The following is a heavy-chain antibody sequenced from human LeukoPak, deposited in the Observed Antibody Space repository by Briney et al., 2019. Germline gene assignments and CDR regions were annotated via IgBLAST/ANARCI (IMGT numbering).Heavy chain of an antibody. Sequence: GGSLRLSCAVSGFTFSTYSMTWVRQPPGKGLEWLSYISSSGGIIHYADSVKGRFTISRDNAKSSLYLQMNSLRDEDTAVYYCARVPDGQITGWGQGTLVTVSS. CDR3: ARVPDGQITG. CDR1: GFTFSTYS. J-gene: IGHJ4*02. CDR2: ISSSGGII. D-gene: IGHD5-24*01. V-gene: IGHV3-48*02.